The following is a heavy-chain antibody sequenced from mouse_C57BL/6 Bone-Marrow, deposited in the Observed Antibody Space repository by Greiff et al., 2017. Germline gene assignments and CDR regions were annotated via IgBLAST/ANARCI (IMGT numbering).Heavy chain of an antibody. CDR3: ARTFYYDYDDEAYFDV. CDR2: IYWDDDK. D-gene: IGHD2-4*01. Sequence: QVTLKESGPGILQSSQTLSLTCSFSGFSLSTSGMGVSWIRQPSGKGLEWLAHIYWDDDKRYNPSLKSRLTISKDTSRNQVFLKITSVDTADTATYYCARTFYYDYDDEAYFDVWGTGTTVTVSS. CDR1: GFSLSTSGMG. J-gene: IGHJ1*03. V-gene: IGHV8-12*01.